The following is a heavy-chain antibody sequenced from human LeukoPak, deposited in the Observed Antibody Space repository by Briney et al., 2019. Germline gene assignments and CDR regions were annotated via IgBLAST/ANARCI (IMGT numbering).Heavy chain of an antibody. V-gene: IGHV4-59*08. Sequence: SETLSLTCTVSGGSISSYYWSWIRQPPGKGLEWIGYIYYSGSTNYNPSLKSRVTISVDTSKNQFSLKLSSVTAADTAVYYCARQPSGSYYDPWYYGMDVWGQGTMVTVSS. J-gene: IGHJ6*02. CDR3: ARQPSGSYYDPWYYGMDV. CDR1: GGSISSYY. D-gene: IGHD1-26*01. CDR2: IYYSGST.